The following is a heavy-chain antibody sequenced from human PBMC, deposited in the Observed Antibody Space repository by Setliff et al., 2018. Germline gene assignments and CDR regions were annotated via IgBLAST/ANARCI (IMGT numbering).Heavy chain of an antibody. Sequence: PGGSLRLSCAASEFTFSSHWMTWVRQAPGKGLEWVANINQDGSETYYVDSLKGRFSVSRDNGKNSLYLQMNSLRAEDTAVYYCARASKGLYCGSDCFYTFDSWGPGTLVTVSS. D-gene: IGHD2-21*02. J-gene: IGHJ4*02. CDR2: INQDGSET. CDR1: EFTFSSHW. CDR3: ARASKGLYCGSDCFYTFDS. V-gene: IGHV3-7*01.